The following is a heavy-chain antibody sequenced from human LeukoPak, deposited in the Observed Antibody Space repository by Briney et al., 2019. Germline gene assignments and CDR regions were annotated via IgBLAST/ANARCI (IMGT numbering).Heavy chain of an antibody. V-gene: IGHV3-7*01. CDR2: IKQNGSEN. CDR1: GFAFRSYW. CDR3: AKERTYYDFWSGPNWFDP. J-gene: IGHJ5*02. Sequence: GGSLRLSCAASGFAFRSYWMSWVRQAPGKGLEWVAIIKQNGSENYYVDSVKGRFAISRDNAKNSLYLQISSLKAEDTAVYYCAKERTYYDFWSGPNWFDPWGQGTLVTVSS. D-gene: IGHD3-3*01.